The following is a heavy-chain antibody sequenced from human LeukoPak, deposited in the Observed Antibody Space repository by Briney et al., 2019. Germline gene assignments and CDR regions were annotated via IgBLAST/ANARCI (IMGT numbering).Heavy chain of an antibody. Sequence: GGSLRLSCAASGFTFSSYWMGWVRQAPGKGLEWVANIKQDGSEKYYVDSVKGRFTISRDNAKNSLYLQMNSLRAEDTAVYYCARGGYDSSGYYYVPYYYYYMDVWGKGTTVTVSS. J-gene: IGHJ6*03. CDR2: IKQDGSEK. D-gene: IGHD3-22*01. CDR1: GFTFSSYW. CDR3: ARGGYDSSGYYYVPYYYYYMDV. V-gene: IGHV3-7*01.